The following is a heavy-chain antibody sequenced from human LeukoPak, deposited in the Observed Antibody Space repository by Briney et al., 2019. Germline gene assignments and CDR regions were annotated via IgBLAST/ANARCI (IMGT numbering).Heavy chain of an antibody. CDR1: GGSFSGYY. J-gene: IGHJ5*02. Sequence: PSETLSLTCAVYGGSFSGYYWSWIRQPPGKGLEWIGEINHSGSTNYNPSLKSRVTISVDTSKNQFSLKLSSVTAADTAVYYCASISVVAATGARINWFDPWGQGTLVTVSS. CDR3: ASISVVAATGARINWFDP. V-gene: IGHV4-34*01. D-gene: IGHD2-15*01. CDR2: INHSGST.